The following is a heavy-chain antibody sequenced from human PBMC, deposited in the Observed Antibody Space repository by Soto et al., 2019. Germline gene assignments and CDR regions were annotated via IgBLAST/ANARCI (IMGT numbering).Heavy chain of an antibody. J-gene: IGHJ5*02. CDR2: LYHSGST. V-gene: IGHV4-30-2*01. Sequence: QLQLQESGSGLVKPSQTLSLTCAVSGGSISSGGYSWSWIRQPPGKGLEWIGGLYHSGSTYYNPSPKTLVTISVDRSKKQFSLTLSPVTAADTAVYYCARASGYCSGGRCPVGGFDPWCQGTLVTVSS. D-gene: IGHD2-15*01. CDR3: ARASGYCSGGRCPVGGFDP. CDR1: GGSISSGGYS.